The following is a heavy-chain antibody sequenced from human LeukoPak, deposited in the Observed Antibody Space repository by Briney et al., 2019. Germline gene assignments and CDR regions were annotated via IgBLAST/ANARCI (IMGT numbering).Heavy chain of an antibody. V-gene: IGHV3-23*03. Sequence: GGSLRLSCAASGFTFSSYAMSWVRQAPGKGLEWVSILYSDGSAYYADSMKGRFTISRDNSKNTLYLQMNTLRAEDTAVYYCARVIVATNTFDAFDIWGQGTMVTVSS. D-gene: IGHD5-12*01. CDR2: LYSDGSA. CDR1: GFTFSSYA. J-gene: IGHJ3*02. CDR3: ARVIVATNTFDAFDI.